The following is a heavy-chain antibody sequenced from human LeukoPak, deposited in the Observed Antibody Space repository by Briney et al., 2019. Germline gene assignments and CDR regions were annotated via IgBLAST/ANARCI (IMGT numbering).Heavy chain of an antibody. J-gene: IGHJ3*02. CDR1: GGSFSGYY. D-gene: IGHD2-15*01. Sequence: SETLSLTCAVYGGSFSGYYWSWIRQPPGKGLEWIGEINHSGSTNYNPSLKSRVTISVDTSKNQFSLKLSSVTAADTAVYYCGRHLWGYCSGGSCYPDAFDIWGQGTMVTVSS. CDR2: INHSGST. CDR3: GRHLWGYCSGGSCYPDAFDI. V-gene: IGHV4-34*01.